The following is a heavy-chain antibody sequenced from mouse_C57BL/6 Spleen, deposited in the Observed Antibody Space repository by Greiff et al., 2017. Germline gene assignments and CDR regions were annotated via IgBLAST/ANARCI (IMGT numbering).Heavy chain of an antibody. CDR1: GYTFTSYW. D-gene: IGHD2-4*01. Sequence: QVQLKQPGAELVKPGASVKVSCKASGYTFTSYWMHWVKQRPGQGLEWIGRIHPSDSDTNYNQKFKGKATLTVDKSSSTAYMQLSSLTSEDSAVYYCAISDRLGWFADWGQGTLVTVSA. V-gene: IGHV1-74*01. CDR2: IHPSDSDT. J-gene: IGHJ3*01. CDR3: AISDRLGWFAD.